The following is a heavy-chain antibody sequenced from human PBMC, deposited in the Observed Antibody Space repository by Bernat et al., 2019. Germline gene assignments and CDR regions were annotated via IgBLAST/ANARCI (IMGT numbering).Heavy chain of an antibody. CDR2: ISYDGSNK. Sequence: VQLVESGGGVVQPGRSLRLSCAASGFTFSSYGMHWVRQAPGKGLEWVAVISYDGSNKYYADSVKGRFTISRDNSKNTLYLQMNSLRAEDTAVYYCAKDYGDSGSFDYWGQGTLVTVSS. CDR1: GFTFSSYG. D-gene: IGHD4-17*01. J-gene: IGHJ4*02. CDR3: AKDYGDSGSFDY. V-gene: IGHV3-30*18.